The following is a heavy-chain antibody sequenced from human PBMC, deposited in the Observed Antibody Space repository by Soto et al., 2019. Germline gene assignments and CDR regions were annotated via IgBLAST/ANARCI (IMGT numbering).Heavy chain of an antibody. CDR1: GGSISAHY. V-gene: IGHV4-59*11. CDR3: ARERAVAGGDYYGMAV. D-gene: IGHD2-15*01. CDR2: IYYSGST. Sequence: SETLSLTCTVSGGSISAHYWSWIRQPPGKGLQWIGHIYYSGSTNYNPSLRSRVTISEDTSKNQFSLKLNSVTAADTAVYYCARERAVAGGDYYGMAVWGQGTTVTVSS. J-gene: IGHJ6*02.